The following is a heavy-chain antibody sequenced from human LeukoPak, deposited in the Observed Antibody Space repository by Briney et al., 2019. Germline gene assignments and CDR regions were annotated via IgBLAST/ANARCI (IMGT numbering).Heavy chain of an antibody. V-gene: IGHV3-48*02. J-gene: IGHJ6*02. CDR3: ARDFQPLRNYYYYGMDV. Sequence: GSLRLSCAASGSTFSSYSMNWVRQAPGKGLEWVSYISSSSSTIYYADSVKGRFTISRDNAKNSLYLQMNSLRDEDTAVYYCARDFQPLRNYYYYGMDVWGQGTTVTVSS. CDR1: GSTFSSYS. CDR2: ISSSSSTI.